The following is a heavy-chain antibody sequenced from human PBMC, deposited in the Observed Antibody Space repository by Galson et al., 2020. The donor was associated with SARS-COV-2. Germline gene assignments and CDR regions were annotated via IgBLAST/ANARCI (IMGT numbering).Heavy chain of an antibody. D-gene: IGHD3-9*01. J-gene: IGHJ6*02. CDR1: GYTFTSYG. Sequence: ASVKVSCKAFGYTFTSYGISWVRQAPGQGLEWMGWISAHSGNIHYAPKFQVRVTMTTDTSTRTAYMELKSLKSDDTAVYYCARDWPRGFDWALPPGGYYYGMDVWGQGTTVTVSS. CDR2: ISAHSGNI. V-gene: IGHV1-18*01. CDR3: ARDWPRGFDWALPPGGYYYGMDV.